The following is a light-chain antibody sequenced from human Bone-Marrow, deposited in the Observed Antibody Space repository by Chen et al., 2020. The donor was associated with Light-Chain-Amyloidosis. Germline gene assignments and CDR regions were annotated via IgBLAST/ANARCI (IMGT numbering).Light chain of an antibody. V-gene: IGLV3-25*03. CDR3: QSADSSGTYEVI. Sequence: SYELTQPPSVSVSHGQPARITCSGDDLPTKYAYWYQQKPGQAPVLVIHRDTERPSGISERFSGSSSGTTATLTIRGVQAEDEADYHCQSADSSGTYEVIFGGGTKLTVL. CDR1: DLPTKY. J-gene: IGLJ2*01. CDR2: RDT.